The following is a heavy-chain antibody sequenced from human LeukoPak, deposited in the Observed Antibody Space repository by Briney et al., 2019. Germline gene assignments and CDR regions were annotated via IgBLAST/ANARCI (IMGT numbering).Heavy chain of an antibody. J-gene: IGHJ4*02. CDR3: ARDGCSSTSCYAIGY. CDR1: GFTFSSYE. Sequence: PGGSLRLSCAASGFTFSSYEMNWVRQAPGKGLEWVSYISSSGSTIYYADSVKGRFTISRDNSKNTLYLQMNSLRAEDTAVYYCARDGCSSTSCYAIGYWGQGTLVTVSS. D-gene: IGHD2-2*01. V-gene: IGHV3-48*03. CDR2: ISSSGSTI.